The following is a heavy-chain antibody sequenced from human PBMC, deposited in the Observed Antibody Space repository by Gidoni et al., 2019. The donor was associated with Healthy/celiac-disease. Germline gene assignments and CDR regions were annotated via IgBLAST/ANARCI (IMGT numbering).Heavy chain of an antibody. D-gene: IGHD3-9*01. V-gene: IGHV3-9*01. Sequence: EVQLVESGGGLVQPGGSLRLSCPASGFTFEDYAMHWVRQAPGKGLEWVSGISWNSGSIGYADSVKGRFTISRDNAKNSLYLQMNSLRAEDTALYYCAKDTDYDILTGYYIDYWGQGTLVTVSS. CDR1: GFTFEDYA. CDR3: AKDTDYDILTGYYIDY. CDR2: ISWNSGSI. J-gene: IGHJ4*02.